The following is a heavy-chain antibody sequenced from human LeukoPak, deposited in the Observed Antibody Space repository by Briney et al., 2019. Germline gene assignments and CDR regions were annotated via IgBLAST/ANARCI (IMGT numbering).Heavy chain of an antibody. CDR3: ARVLSGTYYYYYMDV. V-gene: IGHV5-51*01. CDR2: IYPGDSDT. J-gene: IGHJ6*03. Sequence: GESLQISCKGSGYSFTSYWIGWVRQMPGKGLEWMGIIYPGDSDTRYSPSFQGQVTISADKSISTAYLQWSSLKASDTAMYYCARVLSGTYYYYYMDVWGKGTTVTVSS. CDR1: GYSFTSYW. D-gene: IGHD1-26*01.